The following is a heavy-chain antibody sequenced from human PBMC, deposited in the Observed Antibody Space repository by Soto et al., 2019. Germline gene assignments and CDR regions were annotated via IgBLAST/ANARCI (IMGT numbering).Heavy chain of an antibody. D-gene: IGHD3-3*01. CDR1: GFTFSSYA. CDR2: ISGSGGST. V-gene: IGHV3-23*01. CDR3: AEAERNDFWSGYPLGCFDY. J-gene: IGHJ4*02. Sequence: GGSLRLSCAASGFTFSSYAMSWVRQAPGKGLEWVSAISGSGGSTYYADSVKGRFTISRDNSKNTLYLQMNSLRAEDTAVYYCAEAERNDFWSGYPLGCFDYWGQGTLVTVSS.